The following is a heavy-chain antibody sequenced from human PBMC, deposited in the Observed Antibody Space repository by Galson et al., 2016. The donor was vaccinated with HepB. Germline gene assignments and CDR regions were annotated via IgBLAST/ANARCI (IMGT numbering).Heavy chain of an antibody. CDR3: ARGMAGKDVFDM. CDR1: GFSFYTHA. V-gene: IGHV3-23*01. D-gene: IGHD2-8*01. CDR2: ISAGGVST. J-gene: IGHJ3*02. Sequence: SLRLSCAASGFSFYTHAMNWVRQAPGKGLEWVSVISAGGVSTYNADSVKGRFTISRDTSKTTLYLQMNSLRAEDTAVYYCARGMAGKDVFDMWGQGTMVTVSS.